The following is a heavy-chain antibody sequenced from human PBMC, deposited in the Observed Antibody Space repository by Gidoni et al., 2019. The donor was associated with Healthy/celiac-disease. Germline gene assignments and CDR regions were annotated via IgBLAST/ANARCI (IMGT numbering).Heavy chain of an antibody. CDR2: IYSGGST. J-gene: IGHJ4*02. D-gene: IGHD1-26*01. Sequence: EVQLVESGGGLVQPGGSLRLSCAASGFTVSSNYMSWVRQAPGKGLEWVSVIYSGGSTYYADSVKGRFTISRDNSKNTLYLQMNSLRAEDTAVYYCASWDQPRFHYFDYWGQGTLVTVSS. V-gene: IGHV3-66*01. CDR1: GFTVSSNY. CDR3: ASWDQPRFHYFDY.